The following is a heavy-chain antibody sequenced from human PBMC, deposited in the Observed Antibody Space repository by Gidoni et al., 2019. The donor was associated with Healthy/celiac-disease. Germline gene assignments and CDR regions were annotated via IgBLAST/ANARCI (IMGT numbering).Heavy chain of an antibody. Sequence: EVQLVESGGGLVKPGGSLRLSCAASGFTFSSYSMNWVRQAPGKGLEWVSSISSSSSYIYYADSVKGRFTISRDNAKNSLYLQMNSLRAEDTAVYYCARDAQGLLWFRELSGWFDPWGQGTLVTVSS. CDR2: ISSSSSYI. J-gene: IGHJ5*02. CDR1: GFTFSSYS. V-gene: IGHV3-21*01. CDR3: ARDAQGLLWFRELSGWFDP. D-gene: IGHD3-10*01.